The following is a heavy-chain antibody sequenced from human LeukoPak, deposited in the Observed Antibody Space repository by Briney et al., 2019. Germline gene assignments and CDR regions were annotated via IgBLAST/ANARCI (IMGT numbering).Heavy chain of an antibody. V-gene: IGHV6-1*01. D-gene: IGHD1-14*01. CDR2: TYYRSKCDN. CDR3: ARDVGNRGWHTFDY. Sequence: QTLSDTPALSVDSLSIIIGGWNWTRHSPSSGLEWLGRTYYRSKCDNDYAVSMKGRRSINPATSKNQFSLQLNSVTPEDTAVYYCARDVGNRGWHTFDYWGQGTLVTVSS. J-gene: IGHJ4*02. CDR1: VDSLSIIIGG.